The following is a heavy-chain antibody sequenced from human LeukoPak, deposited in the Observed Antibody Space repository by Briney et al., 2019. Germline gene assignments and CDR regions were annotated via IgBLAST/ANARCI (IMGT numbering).Heavy chain of an antibody. CDR2: IYHSGST. Sequence: SETLSLTCAVSGGSISSSNWWSWIRQPPGKGLEWIGEIYHSGSTNYNPSLKSRVTISVDKSKTQFSLKLSSVTAADTAVYYCAGTIIGVAGTELGWFDPWGQGALVTVSS. J-gene: IGHJ5*02. CDR1: GGSISSSNW. D-gene: IGHD6-19*01. CDR3: AGTIIGVAGTELGWFDP. V-gene: IGHV4-4*02.